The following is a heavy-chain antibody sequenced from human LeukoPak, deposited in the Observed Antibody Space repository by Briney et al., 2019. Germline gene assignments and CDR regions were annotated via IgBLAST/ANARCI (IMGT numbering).Heavy chain of an antibody. CDR2: ISSSGTTT. D-gene: IGHD2-2*01. Sequence: GGSLRLSCAASGFTFSDYQMTWIRQAPGKGLDWISYISSSGTTTYYADSVKGRFTISRDNSKNTLLLQMHSLRAEDRAVYYCAKDSLRTVPKASFDSWGQGTLVTVSS. V-gene: IGHV3-11*01. CDR3: AKDSLRTVPKASFDS. J-gene: IGHJ4*02. CDR1: GFTFSDYQ.